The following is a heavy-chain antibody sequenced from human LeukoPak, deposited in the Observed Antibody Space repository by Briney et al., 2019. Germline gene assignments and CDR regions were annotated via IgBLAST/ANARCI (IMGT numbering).Heavy chain of an antibody. CDR3: ARLVGLSTTASY. CDR2: INPNSGGT. CDR1: GYTFTGYY. D-gene: IGHD5/OR15-5a*01. V-gene: IGHV1-2*02. J-gene: IGHJ4*02. Sequence: ASVKVSCKASGYTFTGYYMHWVRQAPGQGLEWMGWINPNSGGTNYAQKFQGRVTMTRDTSINIAYMELSRLTSDDTAVYYCARLVGLSTTASYWGQGTLVIVSS.